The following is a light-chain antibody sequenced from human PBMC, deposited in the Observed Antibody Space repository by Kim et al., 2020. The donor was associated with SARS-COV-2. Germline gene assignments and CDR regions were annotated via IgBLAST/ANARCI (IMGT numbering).Light chain of an antibody. J-gene: IGKJ1*01. V-gene: IGKV2-30*02. CDR1: EGLEHSDGTTY. Sequence: DVLMTQSPLSLPVTLGQPASISCNSSEGLEHSDGTTYLSWFQQRPGQSPRRLIYRVSKRDSGVPDRFSGSGSGTDFTLKINRVEAEDVGVYYCMQGTHWPPAFGQGTKVDIK. CDR2: RVS. CDR3: MQGTHWPPA.